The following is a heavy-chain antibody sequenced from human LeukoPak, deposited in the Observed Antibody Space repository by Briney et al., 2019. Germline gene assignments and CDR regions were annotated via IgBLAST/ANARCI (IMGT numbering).Heavy chain of an antibody. V-gene: IGHV1-18*04. J-gene: IGHJ5*02. Sequence: ASVKVSCKASGYSFTSNYIHWVRQAPGQGLEWMGWISAYNGNTNYAQKLQGRVTMTTDTSTSTAYMELRSLRSDDTAVYYCARGLRHQVGATPVDPWGQGTLVTVSS. D-gene: IGHD1-26*01. CDR3: ARGLRHQVGATPVDP. CDR2: ISAYNGNT. CDR1: GYSFTSNY.